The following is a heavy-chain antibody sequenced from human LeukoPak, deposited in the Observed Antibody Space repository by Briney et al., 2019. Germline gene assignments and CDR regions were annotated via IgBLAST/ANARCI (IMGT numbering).Heavy chain of an antibody. V-gene: IGHV3-23*01. CDR3: AKGVVVAPDVTPFDY. J-gene: IGHJ4*02. Sequence: GGSLRLSCAVSGLTFNNYAMSWVRQAPGKGLEWVSGISGRGASKYYADSVKGRFTISRDNSKNTLYLQMNSLRAEDAAVYYCAKGVVVAPDVTPFDYWGQGTLVTVSS. D-gene: IGHD2-2*01. CDR2: ISGRGASK. CDR1: GLTFNNYA.